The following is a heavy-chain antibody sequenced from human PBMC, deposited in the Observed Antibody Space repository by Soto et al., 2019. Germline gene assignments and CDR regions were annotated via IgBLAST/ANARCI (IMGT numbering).Heavy chain of an antibody. J-gene: IGHJ4*02. Sequence: ASVKVSCKASGYTFTSYYMHWVRQAPGQGLEWMGWINPITGGTNYAPKFQGRVTMTRDTSITTAYMELSRLRSDDTAVYYCARNYYDSSDRDYLDYWGQGTPVTVSS. V-gene: IGHV1-2*02. CDR1: GYTFTSYY. D-gene: IGHD3-22*01. CDR3: ARNYYDSSDRDYLDY. CDR2: INPITGGT.